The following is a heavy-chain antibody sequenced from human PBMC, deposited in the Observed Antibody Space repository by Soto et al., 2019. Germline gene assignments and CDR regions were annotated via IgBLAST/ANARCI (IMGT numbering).Heavy chain of an antibody. V-gene: IGHV3-23*01. J-gene: IGHJ4*02. D-gene: IGHD3-10*01. CDR1: GFTFSSYA. CDR2: ISGSGGYT. CDR3: AKESRGGHFDY. Sequence: EVQLLESGGGLVQPGGSLRLSCAASGFTFSSYAMSWVRQAPGKGLEWVSAISGSGGYTYYADSVKGRFTISRDSSKNTLFVQMNSLRAEDTAVYYCAKESRGGHFDYWGQGTLVTVSS.